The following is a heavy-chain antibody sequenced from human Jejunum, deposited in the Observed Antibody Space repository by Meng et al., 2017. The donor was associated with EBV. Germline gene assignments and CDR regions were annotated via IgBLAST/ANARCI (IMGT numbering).Heavy chain of an antibody. J-gene: IGHJ4*02. V-gene: IGHV4-34*01. Sequence: QGDRQHADVGMCTPSLTFPCPCAGGGRSCCDYSWTWLRQRPGQGLVGIGDINHGAGSISNPTLRGPVTIEVATSKYYLSLRFSSVTAADMAVYYSARVYCYAGGCYYRIDSWGQGTLVTVSS. CDR3: ARVYCYAGGCYYRIDS. CDR1: GRSCCDYS. CDR2: INHGAGS. D-gene: IGHD2-15*01.